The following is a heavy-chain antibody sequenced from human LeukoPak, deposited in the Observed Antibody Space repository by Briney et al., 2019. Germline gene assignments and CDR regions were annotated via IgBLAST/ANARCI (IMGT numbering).Heavy chain of an antibody. Sequence: GGSLRLSCAASGFTFSSYAMHWVRQAPGKGLEWVAVISYDGSNKYYADSVKGRFTISRDNSKNTLYLQMNSLRAEDTAVYYCARDGPHERFLEWLSYYYGMDVWGQGTTVTVSS. V-gene: IGHV3-30-3*01. D-gene: IGHD3-3*01. CDR3: ARDGPHERFLEWLSYYYGMDV. J-gene: IGHJ6*02. CDR1: GFTFSSYA. CDR2: ISYDGSNK.